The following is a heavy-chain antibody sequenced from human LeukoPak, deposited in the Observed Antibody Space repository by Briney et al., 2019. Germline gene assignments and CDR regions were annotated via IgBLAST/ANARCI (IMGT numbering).Heavy chain of an antibody. CDR2: IRQDGSEK. Sequence: GGSLRLSCAASGFTFTNYWMNWVRQAPGKGPEWVASIRQDGSEKTYVDSVKGRFTISRDNTKNSLSLQLNGLRAEDTAVYYCARDGTAAGLYFDLWGQGTLVTVSS. CDR1: GFTFTNYW. D-gene: IGHD6-13*01. J-gene: IGHJ4*01. V-gene: IGHV3-7*01. CDR3: ARDGTAAGLYFDL.